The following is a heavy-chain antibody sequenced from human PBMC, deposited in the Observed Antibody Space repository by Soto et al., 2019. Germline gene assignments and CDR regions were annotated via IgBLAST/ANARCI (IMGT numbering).Heavy chain of an antibody. CDR2: IYPGDSDT. CDR1: GYRFTNYW. J-gene: IGHJ4*02. CDR3: ARAFSFDWYTYYFDY. V-gene: IGHV5-51*01. Sequence: PGESLKISCKGSGYRFTNYWIGWVRQMPGKGLEWMGIIYPGDSDTRYSPSFQGQVTISADKSINTAYLQWSSLKASDTAMYYCARAFSFDWYTYYFDYWGQGPLVTVSS. D-gene: IGHD3-9*01.